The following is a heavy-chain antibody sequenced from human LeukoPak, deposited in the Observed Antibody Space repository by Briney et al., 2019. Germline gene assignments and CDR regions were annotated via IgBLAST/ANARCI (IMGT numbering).Heavy chain of an antibody. Sequence: SETLSLTCAVYGGSFSGYYWSWIRQPPGKGLEWIGEINHSGSTNYNPSLKSRVAISVDTSKNQFSLKLSSVTAADTAVYYCARQKGKRGPFDPWGQGTLVTVSS. J-gene: IGHJ5*02. V-gene: IGHV4-34*01. CDR1: GGSFSGYY. D-gene: IGHD3-10*01. CDR3: ARQKGKRGPFDP. CDR2: INHSGST.